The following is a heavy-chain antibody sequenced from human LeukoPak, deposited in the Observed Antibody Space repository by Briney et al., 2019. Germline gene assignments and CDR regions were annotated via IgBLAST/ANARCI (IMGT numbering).Heavy chain of an antibody. CDR3: ARDHYYGSGSYGDYYYGMDV. CDR1: GGSFSGYY. V-gene: IGHV4-34*01. Sequence: PSETLSLTCDVYGGSFSGYYWSWIRQPPGKGLEWIGEINHSGSTNYNPSLKSRVTISVDTSKNQFSLKLSSVTAADTAVYYCARDHYYGSGSYGDYYYGMDVWGKGTTVTVSS. J-gene: IGHJ6*04. D-gene: IGHD3-10*01. CDR2: INHSGST.